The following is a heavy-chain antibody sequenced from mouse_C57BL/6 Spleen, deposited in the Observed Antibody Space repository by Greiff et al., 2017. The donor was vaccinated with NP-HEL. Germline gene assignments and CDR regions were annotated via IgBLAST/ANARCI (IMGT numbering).Heavy chain of an antibody. CDR3: ARSPVYGSYYFDY. CDR2: IRNKANGYTT. CDR1: GFTFTDYY. Sequence: EVQGVESGGGLVQPGGSLSLSCAASGFTFTDYYMSWVRQPPGKALEWLGFIRNKANGYTTAYSASVKGRFTISRDNSQSILYLQMNALRAEDSATYYCARSPVYGSYYFDYWGQGTTLTVSS. J-gene: IGHJ2*01. V-gene: IGHV7-3*01. D-gene: IGHD1-1*01.